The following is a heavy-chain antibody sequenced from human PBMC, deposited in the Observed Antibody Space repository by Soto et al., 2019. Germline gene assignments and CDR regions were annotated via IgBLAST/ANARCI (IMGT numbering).Heavy chain of an antibody. V-gene: IGHV1-18*01. CDR2: ISAHNGNT. Sequence: QVHQVQSGAEVKKPGASVKVSCKGSGYGFTTYGITWVRQAPGQGLEWMAWISAHNGNTNYAQKLQGRVTVTRDTSTSTAYMELRSLRSDDTSVYYCAIWRYGDYWGQGALVTLSS. CDR1: GYGFTTYG. D-gene: IGHD1-1*01. CDR3: AIWRYGDY. J-gene: IGHJ4*02.